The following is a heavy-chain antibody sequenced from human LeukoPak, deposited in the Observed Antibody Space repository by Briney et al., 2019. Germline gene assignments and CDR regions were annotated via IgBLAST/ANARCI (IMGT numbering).Heavy chain of an antibody. J-gene: IGHJ3*02. D-gene: IGHD3-22*01. CDR2: IYYSGST. CDR1: GGSISSYY. CDR3: ARIDSSDAFDI. Sequence: SETLSLTCTVSGGSISSYYWGWIRQPPGKGLEWIGSIYYSGSTYYNPSLKSRVTISVDTSKNQFSLKLSSVTAADTAVYYCARIDSSDAFDIWGQGTMVTVSS. V-gene: IGHV4-39*01.